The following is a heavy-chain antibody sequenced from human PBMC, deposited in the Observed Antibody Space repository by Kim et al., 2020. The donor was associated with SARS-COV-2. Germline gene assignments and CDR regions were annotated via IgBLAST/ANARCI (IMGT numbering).Heavy chain of an antibody. J-gene: IGHJ4*02. CDR3: ACLQTYYYDSSGADTYYFDY. Sequence: GESLKISCKGSGYSFTSYWISWVRQMPGKGLEWMGRIDPSDSYTNYSPSFQGHVTISADKSISTAYLQWSSLKASDTAMYYCACLQTYYYDSSGADTYYFDYGGQGALVTVSS. V-gene: IGHV5-10-1*01. CDR1: GYSFTSYW. CDR2: IDPSDSYT. D-gene: IGHD3-22*01.